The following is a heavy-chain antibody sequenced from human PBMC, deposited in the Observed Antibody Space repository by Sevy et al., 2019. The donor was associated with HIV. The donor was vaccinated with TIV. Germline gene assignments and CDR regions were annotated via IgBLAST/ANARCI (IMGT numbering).Heavy chain of an antibody. CDR1: EFTFSSYN. J-gene: IGHJ4*02. D-gene: IGHD1-26*01. V-gene: IGHV3-21*06. Sequence: GGSLRLSCAASEFTFSSYNMNWVRQAPGKGLEWVSSISGSSNYIYYAESVEGRFRISRENVKDTLYLQMNSLRADDTAVYYCSRGPPDGSYDYFDYWGQGTLVTVSS. CDR2: ISGSSNYI. CDR3: SRGPPDGSYDYFDY.